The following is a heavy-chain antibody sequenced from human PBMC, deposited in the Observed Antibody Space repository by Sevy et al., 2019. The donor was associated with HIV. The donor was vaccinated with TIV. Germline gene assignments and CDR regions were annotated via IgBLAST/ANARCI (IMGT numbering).Heavy chain of an antibody. CDR2: IKSKSDGGTT. V-gene: IGHV3-15*01. J-gene: IGHJ4*02. CDR1: GFTFSNAR. CDR3: TTESKSFYYDSSGYYSPTFFDY. Sequence: GGSLRLSCAGSGFTFSNARMSWVRQAPGKGLEWVGRIKSKSDGGTTDDAAPVKGRFIISRDDSKNTLFLQMNSLKTEDTAVYYCTTESKSFYYDSSGYYSPTFFDYWGQGTLVTVSS. D-gene: IGHD3-22*01.